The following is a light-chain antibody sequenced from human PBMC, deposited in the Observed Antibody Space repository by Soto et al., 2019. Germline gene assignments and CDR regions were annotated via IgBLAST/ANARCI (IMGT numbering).Light chain of an antibody. V-gene: IGKV1-5*03. CDR1: QSISSW. CDR3: QQYYSYWT. Sequence: DIQMTQYPSTLSASVGDRVIITCRASQSISSWLAWYQQKPGKAPKLLISKASNLESGVPSRFSGSGSGTEFPLTVSSLQRDDFATYYCQQYYSYWTFGQGTKVEIK. CDR2: KAS. J-gene: IGKJ1*01.